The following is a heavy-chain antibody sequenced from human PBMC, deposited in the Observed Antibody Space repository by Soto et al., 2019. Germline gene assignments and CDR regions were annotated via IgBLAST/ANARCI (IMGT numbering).Heavy chain of an antibody. CDR3: AKDGTQWELLTMFDY. J-gene: IGHJ4*02. Sequence: GGSLRHPCAASGFTFSSYGMHWVRQDPEKWLEWVSVISYDGSNKYYADSVKGRFTISRDNSKNTLYLQMNSLRAEDTAVYYCAKDGTQWELLTMFDYWGQGTLVTVSS. CDR2: ISYDGSNK. V-gene: IGHV3-30*18. CDR1: GFTFSSYG. D-gene: IGHD1-26*01.